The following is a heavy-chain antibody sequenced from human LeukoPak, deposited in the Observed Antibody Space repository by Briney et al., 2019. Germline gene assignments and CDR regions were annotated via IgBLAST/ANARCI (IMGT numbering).Heavy chain of an antibody. Sequence: PGGSLRLSCAASGFTFSCYSMNWVRQAPGKGPEWVSSLSSSSSYMYSTDSMKGRFTISRDNAKNALYLQMNSLRAEDTAVYYCARGDNSGWYFYYFDYWGQGTLVTVSS. V-gene: IGHV3-21*01. D-gene: IGHD6-19*01. CDR2: LSSSSSYM. CDR3: ARGDNSGWYFYYFDY. J-gene: IGHJ4*02. CDR1: GFTFSCYS.